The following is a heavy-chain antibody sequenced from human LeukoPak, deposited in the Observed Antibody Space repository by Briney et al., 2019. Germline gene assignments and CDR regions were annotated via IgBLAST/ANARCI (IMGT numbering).Heavy chain of an antibody. CDR1: GFTFSSYS. J-gene: IGHJ5*02. V-gene: IGHV3-21*01. Sequence: TGGSLRLSCAASGFTFSSYSMNWVRQAPGKGLEWVSSISSSSSYIYYADSVKGRFTISRDNAKNSLYLQMNSLRAEDTAVYYCARDESGYSYGYYWFDPWGQGTLVTVSS. CDR2: ISSSSSYI. CDR3: ARDESGYSYGYYWFDP. D-gene: IGHD5-18*01.